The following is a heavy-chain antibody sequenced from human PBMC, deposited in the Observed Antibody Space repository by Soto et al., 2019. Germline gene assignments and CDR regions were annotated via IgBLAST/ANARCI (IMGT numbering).Heavy chain of an antibody. CDR3: ARDCISTSCPNWFDP. V-gene: IGHV1-69*13. CDR2: IIPIFGTA. D-gene: IGHD2-2*01. Sequence: SVKVSCKASGGTFSSYAISWVRQAPGQGLEWMGGIIPIFGTANYAQKFQGRVTITADESTSTAYMELSSLRSEDTAAYYCARDCISTSCPNWFDPWGQGTLVTVS. J-gene: IGHJ5*02. CDR1: GGTFSSYA.